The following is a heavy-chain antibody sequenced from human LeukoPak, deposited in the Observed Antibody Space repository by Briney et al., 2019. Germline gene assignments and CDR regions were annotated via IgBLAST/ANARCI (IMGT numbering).Heavy chain of an antibody. D-gene: IGHD6-13*01. V-gene: IGHV4-34*01. CDR1: GGSFSGYY. CDR3: ARVVRQLVYYFDY. Sequence: SETLSLTCAVYGGSFSGYYWSWIRRPPGKGLEWIGEINHSGSTNYNPSLKSRVTISVDTSKNQFSLKLSSVTAADTAVYYCARVVRQLVYYFDYWGQGTLVTVSS. J-gene: IGHJ4*02. CDR2: INHSGST.